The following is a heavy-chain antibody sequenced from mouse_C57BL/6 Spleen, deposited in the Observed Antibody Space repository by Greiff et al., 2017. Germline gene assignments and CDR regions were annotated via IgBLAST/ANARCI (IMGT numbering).Heavy chain of an antibody. CDR3: ARDYSNYVSFAY. CDR1: GYTFTDYY. CDR2: INPNNGGT. D-gene: IGHD2-5*01. Sequence: EVQGVESGPELVKPGASVKISCKASGYTFTDYYMNWVKQSHGKSLEWIGDINPNNGGTSYNQKFKGKATLTVDKSSSTAYMELRSLTSEDSAVYCCARDYSNYVSFAYWGQGTLVTVSA. J-gene: IGHJ3*01. V-gene: IGHV1-26*01.